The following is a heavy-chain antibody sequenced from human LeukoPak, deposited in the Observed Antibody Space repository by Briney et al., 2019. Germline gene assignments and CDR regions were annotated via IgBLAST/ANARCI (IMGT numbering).Heavy chain of an antibody. CDR3: ARGQAVAGV. CDR2: IYYSGYT. CDR1: GGSISSYY. Sequence: SETLSLTCSVSGGSISSYYWGWIRQPPGKGLEWIGYIYYSGYTNYNPSLKSRVTMSVDTSKNQLSLQLSSVTAADTAVYYCARGQAVAGVWGQGTLVTVSS. V-gene: IGHV4-59*01. D-gene: IGHD6-19*01. J-gene: IGHJ4*02.